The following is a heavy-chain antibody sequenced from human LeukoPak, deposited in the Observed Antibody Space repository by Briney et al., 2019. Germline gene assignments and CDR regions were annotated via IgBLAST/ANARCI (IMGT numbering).Heavy chain of an antibody. D-gene: IGHD4-23*01. CDR2: IRSTSNTI. CDR3: ARDFVRWFIDY. Sequence: GGSLRLSCAASGFTFSSYGMHWVRQAPGKGLEWVSYIRSTSNTIYYADSVKGRFTISRDNAKNSLYLQMNSLRAEDTAVYYCARDFVRWFIDYWGQGTLVTVSS. CDR1: GFTFSSYG. V-gene: IGHV3-48*04. J-gene: IGHJ4*02.